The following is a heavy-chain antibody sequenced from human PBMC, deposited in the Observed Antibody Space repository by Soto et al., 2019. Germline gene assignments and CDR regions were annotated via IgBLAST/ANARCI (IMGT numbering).Heavy chain of an antibody. CDR3: ATLPRNGRGSPFKC. J-gene: IGHJ4*02. CDR2: IRSRRYGGTP. V-gene: IGHV3-49*03. D-gene: IGHD1-1*01. CDR1: GFTFGDYA. Sequence: GGSLRLSCSGSGFTFGDYALTWFRQTPGKGLECVGFIRSRRYGGTPDYATSVRGRFTISRDDSRGVAYLEMNSLNSDDTGVYYCATLPRNGRGSPFKCWGQGTLVTVSS.